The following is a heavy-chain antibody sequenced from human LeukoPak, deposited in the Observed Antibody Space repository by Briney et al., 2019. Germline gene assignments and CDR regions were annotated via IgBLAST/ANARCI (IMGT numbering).Heavy chain of an antibody. D-gene: IGHD6-13*01. CDR1: GYSISSGYY. V-gene: IGHV4-38-2*01. CDR3: ARHHEGSWHFDY. CDR2: IYHSGST. J-gene: IGHJ4*02. Sequence: SETLSLTCAVSGYSISSGYYWGWIRQPPGKGLEWIGSIYHSGSTYYNPSLKSRVTISVDTSKNQFSLELSSVTAADTAVYYCARHHEGSWHFDYWGQGTLVTVSS.